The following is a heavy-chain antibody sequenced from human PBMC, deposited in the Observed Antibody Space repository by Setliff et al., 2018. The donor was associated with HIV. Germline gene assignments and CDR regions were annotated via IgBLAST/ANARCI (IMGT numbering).Heavy chain of an antibody. CDR3: AKRLTGPFDN. CDR1: GGSFSGNY. J-gene: IGHJ4*02. Sequence: PSETLSLTCAVYGGSFSGNYWSWIRQPPGKGLEWIGSIYYSGSTYYNPSLKSRVTISVDTSKNQFSLKLSSVTAADTAVYYCAKRLTGPFDNWGQGTLVTVSS. D-gene: IGHD1-1*01. V-gene: IGHV4-34*01. CDR2: IYYSGST.